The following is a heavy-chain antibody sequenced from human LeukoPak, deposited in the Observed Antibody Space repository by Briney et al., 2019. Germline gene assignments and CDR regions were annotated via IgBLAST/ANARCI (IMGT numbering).Heavy chain of an antibody. Sequence: SETLSLTCTVSGGSISSYYWSWIRQPAGKGLEWIGRIYTSGSTNYNPSLKGRVTMSVDTSKNQFSLKLSSVTAADTAVYYCARVQGSHYDILTGYHMSWFDPWGQGTLVTVSS. CDR3: ARVQGSHYDILTGYHMSWFDP. J-gene: IGHJ5*02. D-gene: IGHD3-9*01. CDR2: IYTSGST. CDR1: GGSISSYY. V-gene: IGHV4-4*07.